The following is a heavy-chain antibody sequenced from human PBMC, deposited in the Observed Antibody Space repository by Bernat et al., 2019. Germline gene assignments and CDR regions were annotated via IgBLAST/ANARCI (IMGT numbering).Heavy chain of an antibody. CDR2: INPSGGST. Sequence: QVQLVQSGAEVKKPGASVKVSCKASGYTFTSYYMHWVRQAPGQGLEWMGIINPSGGSTSYAQKFQGRVTMTRDPSTSTVYMELSSLRSEDTAVYYCARGGYYYDSSGYYYYFDYWGQGTLVTVSS. CDR3: ARGGYYYDSSGYYYYFDY. J-gene: IGHJ4*02. CDR1: GYTFTSYY. D-gene: IGHD3-22*01. V-gene: IGHV1-46*01.